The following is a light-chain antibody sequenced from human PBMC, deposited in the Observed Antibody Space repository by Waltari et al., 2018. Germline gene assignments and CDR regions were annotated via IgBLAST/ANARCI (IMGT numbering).Light chain of an antibody. CDR2: KAS. CDR3: QQYNTYSS. CDR1: QSISNW. J-gene: IGKJ2*01. Sequence: DIQITQSLPSLSPSLGDRATITCRASQSISNWLAWYQQKPGKAPILLIYKASILKSGVPSRFSGSGSGTQFTLTISSLQPGDFATYYCQQYNTYSSFGQGTKLEI. V-gene: IGKV1-5*03.